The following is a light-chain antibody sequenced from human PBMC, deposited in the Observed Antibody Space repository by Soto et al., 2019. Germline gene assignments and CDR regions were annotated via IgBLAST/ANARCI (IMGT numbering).Light chain of an antibody. CDR2: GNS. CDR1: SSNIGAGYD. J-gene: IGLJ2*01. Sequence: QSVLTQPPSVSGAPGQRVTISCTGSSSNIGAGYDVHWYQQLPGTAPKLLIYGNSNLPSGVPDRFSGSKSGTSASLAITGLQAEDAADYYCQSYDSSLSAYVVFGGGTKLTVL. CDR3: QSYDSSLSAYVV. V-gene: IGLV1-40*01.